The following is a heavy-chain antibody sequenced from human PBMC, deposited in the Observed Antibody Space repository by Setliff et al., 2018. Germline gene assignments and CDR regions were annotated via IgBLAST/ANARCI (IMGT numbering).Heavy chain of an antibody. J-gene: IGHJ4*02. Sequence: PGGSLRLSCAASGFTFSQYNLNWVRQAPGRGLEWVATMNHDESEKYYADSVRGRFTISRDSAKNSVFLLMNSLRAEDTAVYYCAGDSLFYFDYWGQGALVTVSS. CDR2: MNHDESEK. CDR1: GFTFSQYN. V-gene: IGHV3-7*01. CDR3: AGDSLFYFDY.